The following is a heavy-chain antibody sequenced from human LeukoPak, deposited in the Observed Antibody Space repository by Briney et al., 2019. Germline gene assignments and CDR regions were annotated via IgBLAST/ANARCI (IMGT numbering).Heavy chain of an antibody. CDR2: INPSGGST. Sequence: ASVKVSCKASGYTFTSYYMHWVRQAPGQGLEWMGIINPSGGSTSYAQKFQGRVTMTGDTSTSTVYMELSSLRSDDTAVYYCARRGWELLPPDYYYYYMDVWGKGTTVTVSS. D-gene: IGHD1-26*01. CDR3: ARRGWELLPPDYYYYYMDV. J-gene: IGHJ6*03. V-gene: IGHV1-46*01. CDR1: GYTFTSYY.